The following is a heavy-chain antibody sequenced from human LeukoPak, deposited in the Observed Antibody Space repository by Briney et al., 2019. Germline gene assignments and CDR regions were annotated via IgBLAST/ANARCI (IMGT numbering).Heavy chain of an antibody. CDR1: GFTFGKYI. J-gene: IGHJ5*02. D-gene: IGHD3-10*01. CDR3: ARDGSGRGWFDP. V-gene: IGHV3-21*01. CDR2: ISSSSSYI. Sequence: GGSLRLSCTASGFTFGKYIMTWVRQAPGKGLEWVSSISSSSSYIYYANSVKGRFTISRDNAKNSLYLQMNSLRAEDTAVYYCARDGSGRGWFDPWGQGTLVTVSS.